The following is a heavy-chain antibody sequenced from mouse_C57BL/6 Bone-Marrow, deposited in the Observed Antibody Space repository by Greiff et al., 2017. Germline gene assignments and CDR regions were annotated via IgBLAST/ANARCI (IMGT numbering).Heavy chain of an antibody. CDR2: IDPNSGGT. CDR3: ARNYYGNRYYFDY. V-gene: IGHV1-62-3*01. J-gene: IGHJ2*01. Sequence: VQLQQPGAELVKPGASVKLSCKASGYTFTSYWMHWVKQRPGRGLEWIGRIDPNSGGTNYNQKFKGKATLTVDTSSSTAYMQLSSLTSEDSAVYYCARNYYGNRYYFDYWGQGTTLTVSS. CDR1: GYTFTSYW. D-gene: IGHD2-1*01.